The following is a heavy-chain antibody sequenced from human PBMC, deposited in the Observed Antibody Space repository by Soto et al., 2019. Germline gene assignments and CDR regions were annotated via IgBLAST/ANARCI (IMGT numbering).Heavy chain of an antibody. J-gene: IGHJ4*02. D-gene: IGHD3-22*01. CDR3: AKPQYDSSGYYYFDY. CDR1: GFTFSSYG. CDR2: ISYDGSNK. V-gene: IGHV3-30*18. Sequence: GGSLRLSCAASGFTFSSYGMHWVRQAPGKGLEWVAVISYDGSNKYYADSVKGRFTISRDNSKNTLYLQMNSLRAEDTAVYYCAKPQYDSSGYYYFDYWGQGTLVTVSS.